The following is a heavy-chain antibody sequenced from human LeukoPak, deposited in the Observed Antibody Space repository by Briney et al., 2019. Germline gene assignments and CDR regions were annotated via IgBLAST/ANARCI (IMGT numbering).Heavy chain of an antibody. J-gene: IGHJ4*02. CDR1: GFTFSSYS. D-gene: IGHD6-6*01. Sequence: GGSLRLSCAASGFTFSSYSMNWVRQAPGKGLEWVSYISSSSSTIYYADSVKGRFTLSRDNAKNSLYLQMNSLRAEDTAIYYCARDRGRYSSSSAPLDYWGQGTLVTVSS. CDR3: ARDRGRYSSSSAPLDY. V-gene: IGHV3-48*04. CDR2: ISSSSSTI.